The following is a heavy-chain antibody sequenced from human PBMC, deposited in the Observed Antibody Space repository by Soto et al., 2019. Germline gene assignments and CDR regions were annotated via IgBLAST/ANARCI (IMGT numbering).Heavy chain of an antibody. V-gene: IGHV4-34*01. CDR2: INHSGST. D-gene: IGHD2-8*01. Sequence: SETLSLTCAVYGGSFSGYYWSWIRQPPGKGLEWIGEINHSGSTNYNPSLKSRVTISVDTSKNQFSLKLSSVTAADTAVYYCARSSPDVEKDIVLMVYAKRGRFDPWGQGTLVTVSS. J-gene: IGHJ5*02. CDR1: GGSFSGYY. CDR3: ARSSPDVEKDIVLMVYAKRGRFDP.